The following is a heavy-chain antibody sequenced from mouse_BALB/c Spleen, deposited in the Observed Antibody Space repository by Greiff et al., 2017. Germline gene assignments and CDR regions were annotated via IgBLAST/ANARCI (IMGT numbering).Heavy chain of an antibody. CDR1: GYTFTSYY. J-gene: IGHJ4*01. V-gene: IGHV1S56*01. D-gene: IGHD3-2*01. CDR3: ARSDSSGYVDAMDY. Sequence: QVQLQQSGPELVKPGASVRISCKASGYTFTSYYIHWVKQRPGQGLEWIGWIYPGNVNTKYNEKFKGKATLTADKSSSTAYMQLSSLTSEDSAVYFCARSDSSGYVDAMDYWGQGTSVTVSS. CDR2: IYPGNVNT.